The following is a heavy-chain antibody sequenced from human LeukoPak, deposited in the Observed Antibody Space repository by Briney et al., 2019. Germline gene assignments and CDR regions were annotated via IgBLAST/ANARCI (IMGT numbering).Heavy chain of an antibody. CDR1: GFTFSVAW. CDR2: IKSDGSGT. J-gene: IGHJ4*02. D-gene: IGHD2/OR15-2a*01. Sequence: GGSLRLSCAASGFTFSVAWMHWVRQAPGKGLVWVSVIKSDGSGTTNADSVKGRFTISRDNAKNTVYLQMNSLRDEDTAVYYCAKDYFGSLEYWGQGTLVTVPS. V-gene: IGHV3-74*03. CDR3: AKDYFGSLEY.